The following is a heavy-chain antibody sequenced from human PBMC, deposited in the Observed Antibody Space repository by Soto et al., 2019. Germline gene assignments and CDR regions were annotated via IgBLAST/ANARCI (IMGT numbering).Heavy chain of an antibody. J-gene: IGHJ5*02. Sequence: SSETLSLTCTVSGASVGSGGYYWSWIRQVPGKGLEWIGYIKYSGTTHYSPSLKSRVNISFDKSKNQVFLNLGFATGADTAVYFCARDVRDTGYSYWFDPWGQGILVTVSS. D-gene: IGHD3-9*01. V-gene: IGHV4-31*03. CDR2: IKYSGTT. CDR1: GASVGSGGYY. CDR3: ARDVRDTGYSYWFDP.